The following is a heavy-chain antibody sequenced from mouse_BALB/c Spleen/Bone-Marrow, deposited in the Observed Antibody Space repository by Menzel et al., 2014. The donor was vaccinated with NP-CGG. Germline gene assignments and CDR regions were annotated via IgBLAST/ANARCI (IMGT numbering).Heavy chain of an antibody. CDR1: GYTFSRYW. J-gene: IGHJ3*01. D-gene: IGHD2-1*01. CDR2: ILPGSGST. CDR3: ARNYGNYVWFAN. Sequence: QVQLKESGAELMKPGASVKISCKATGYTFSRYWIEWVKQRPGHGLEWIGEILPGSGSTNYNEKFKGKATFTADTSSNTAYMQLSSLTSEDSAVYYCARNYGNYVWFANWDQGTLVTVSA. V-gene: IGHV1-9*01.